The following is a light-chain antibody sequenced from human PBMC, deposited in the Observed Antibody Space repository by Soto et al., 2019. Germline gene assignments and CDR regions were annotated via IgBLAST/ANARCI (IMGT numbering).Light chain of an antibody. CDR2: DVS. CDR1: QSVSSN. Sequence: TLSVSPGDRATLSCMARQSVSSNLAWYQHKPGQPPRLLIYDVSSSTPGTPDRFSGSGSGTDFTLTISSLQPEDFAVYCCQDYGIPPNPVG. V-gene: IGKV3-20*01. CDR3: QDYGIPPNP. J-gene: IGKJ1*01.